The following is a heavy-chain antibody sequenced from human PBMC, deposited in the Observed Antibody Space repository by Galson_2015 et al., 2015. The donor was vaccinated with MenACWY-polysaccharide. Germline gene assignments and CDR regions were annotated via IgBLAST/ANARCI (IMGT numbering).Heavy chain of an antibody. J-gene: IGHJ6*02. CDR1: GFTFDDYA. V-gene: IGHV3-9*01. CDR2: ISWNSGSI. D-gene: IGHD2-2*01. CDR3: AKDDNRDCSSTSCFPV. Sequence: SLRLSCAASGFTFDDYAMHWVRQAPGKGLEWVSGISWNSGSIGYADSVKGRFTISRDNAKNSLYLQMNSLRAEDTALYYCAKDDNRDCSSTSCFPVWGQGTAVTVSS.